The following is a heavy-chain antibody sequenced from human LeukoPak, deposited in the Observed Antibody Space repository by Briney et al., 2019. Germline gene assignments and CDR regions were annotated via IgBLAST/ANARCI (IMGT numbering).Heavy chain of an antibody. Sequence: GGSLGLSCAASGFTFSSYSMNWVRQAPGKGLEWVSSISSSSSYIYYADSVKGRFTISRDNAKNSLYLQMNSLRAEDTAVYYCARSSIDSSGFDYWGQGTLVTVSS. D-gene: IGHD3-22*01. CDR3: ARSSIDSSGFDY. V-gene: IGHV3-21*01. CDR2: ISSSSSYI. J-gene: IGHJ4*02. CDR1: GFTFSSYS.